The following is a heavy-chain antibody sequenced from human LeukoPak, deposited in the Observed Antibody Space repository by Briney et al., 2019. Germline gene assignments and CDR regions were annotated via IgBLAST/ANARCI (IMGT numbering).Heavy chain of an antibody. CDR1: GFTFGGYG. V-gene: IGHV3-49*04. D-gene: IGHD6-19*01. J-gene: IGHJ4*02. CDR3: TRANGYSIGWHFDY. Sequence: PGGSLRLSCAASGFTFGGYGMSWVRQAPGKGLEWVSFIRSKAYGGTTEYAASVKVRFTISRDDSKSIAYLQMNSLKNEHTAVYYCTRANGYSIGWHFDYWGQGTLVSVSS. CDR2: IRSKAYGGTT.